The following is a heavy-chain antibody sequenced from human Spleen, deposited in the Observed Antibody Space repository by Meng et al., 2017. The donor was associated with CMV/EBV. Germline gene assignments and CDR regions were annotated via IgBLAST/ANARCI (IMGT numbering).Heavy chain of an antibody. Sequence: GTFSGYAVSWVRQAPGQGLEWMGGIIPIFGTTKYAQKFQGRVTITTDESTSTAYMELSSLRFEDTAIYYCARDSDHCSSTSCYTVDYWGQGTLVTVSS. CDR2: IIPIFGTT. CDR3: ARDSDHCSSTSCYTVDY. V-gene: IGHV1-69*05. J-gene: IGHJ4*02. D-gene: IGHD2-2*02. CDR1: GTFSGYA.